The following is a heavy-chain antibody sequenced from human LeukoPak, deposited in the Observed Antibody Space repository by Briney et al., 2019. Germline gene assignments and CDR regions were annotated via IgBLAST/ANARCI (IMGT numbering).Heavy chain of an antibody. D-gene: IGHD4-11*01. V-gene: IGHV4-59*01. J-gene: IGHJ4*02. Sequence: SETLSLTCTVSGGSISSYYWTWIRQPPRKGLDWIGYIYFSGNTDYNPSLKGRVTISIDTSKNQFSLRLSSVTAADTAVYYCARVSAYSSPYFDYWGQGTLVTVSS. CDR1: GGSISSYY. CDR3: ARVSAYSSPYFDY. CDR2: IYFSGNT.